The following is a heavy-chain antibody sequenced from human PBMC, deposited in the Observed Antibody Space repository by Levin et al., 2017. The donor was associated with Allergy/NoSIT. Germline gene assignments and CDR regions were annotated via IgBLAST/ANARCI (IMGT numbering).Heavy chain of an antibody. CDR2: ISWNTGSI. CDR3: AKGSGSFRDPFDY. Sequence: GGSLRLSCADSAFTFDDYAMHWVRQAPGKGLEWVSGISWNTGSIGYADSVKGRFTISRDNAKNSLYLQMNSLRTEDTALYYCAKGSGSFRDPFDYWGQGTLVTVSS. D-gene: IGHD1-26*01. V-gene: IGHV3-9*01. J-gene: IGHJ4*02. CDR1: AFTFDDYA.